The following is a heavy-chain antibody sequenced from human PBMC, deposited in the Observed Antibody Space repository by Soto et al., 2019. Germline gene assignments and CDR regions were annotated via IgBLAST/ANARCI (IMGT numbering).Heavy chain of an antibody. J-gene: IGHJ4*02. D-gene: IGHD6-19*01. V-gene: IGHV4-34*01. Sequence: SETLSLTCAVYGGSFSGYYWSWIRQPPGKGLEWIGEINHSGSTNYSPSLKSRVTISVDTSKNQFSLKLSSVTAADTAVYYCARVGYSSGWYSDWGQGTLVTVSS. CDR3: ARVGYSSGWYSD. CDR1: GGSFSGYY. CDR2: INHSGST.